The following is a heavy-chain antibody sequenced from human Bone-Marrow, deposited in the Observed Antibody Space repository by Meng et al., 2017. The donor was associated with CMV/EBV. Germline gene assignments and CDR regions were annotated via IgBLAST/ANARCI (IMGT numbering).Heavy chain of an antibody. CDR2: IYSGGST. Sequence: GESLKISCAASGFTVSSNYMSWVRQAPGKGLEWVSVIYSGGSTYYADSVKGRFTISRDNSKNTLYLQMNSLRAEDTAVYYCARDGTSLIAARLDYWGQGTLVTVSS. V-gene: IGHV3-53*01. D-gene: IGHD6-6*01. CDR1: GFTVSSNY. CDR3: ARDGTSLIAARLDY. J-gene: IGHJ4*02.